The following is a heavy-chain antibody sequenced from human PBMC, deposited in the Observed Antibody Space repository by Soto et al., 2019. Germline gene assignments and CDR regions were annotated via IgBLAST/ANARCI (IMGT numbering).Heavy chain of an antibody. V-gene: IGHV4-30-2*01. CDR1: GVSISSGGYYS. CDR2: IYNSGST. Sequence: PSETLSLTCTVSGVSISSGGYYSWSWIRQPPGKGLDWIGFIYNSGSTYYNSSLESRVTISVDRYKNHFFLNLTSVTAADTAVYYCATYRKFFQIWGQGTKVTVSS. J-gene: IGHJ3*02. CDR3: ATYRKFFQI.